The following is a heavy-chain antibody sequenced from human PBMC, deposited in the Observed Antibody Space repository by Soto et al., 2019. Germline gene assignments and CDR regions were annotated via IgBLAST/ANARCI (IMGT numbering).Heavy chain of an antibody. J-gene: IGHJ4*02. CDR1: GGSFSGYY. CDR3: ARVMITFGGVIVISSGLDY. V-gene: IGHV4-34*01. Sequence: ASETLSLTCAVYGGSFSGYYWSWIRQPPGKGLEWIGEINHSGSTNYNPSLKSRVTISVDTSKNQFSLKLSSVTAADTAVYYCARVMITFGGVIVISSGLDYWGQGTLVTVSS. CDR2: INHSGST. D-gene: IGHD3-16*02.